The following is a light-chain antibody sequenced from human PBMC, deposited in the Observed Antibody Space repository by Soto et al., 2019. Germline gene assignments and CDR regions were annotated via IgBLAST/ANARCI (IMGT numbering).Light chain of an antibody. V-gene: IGKV1-5*01. CDR2: DAS. J-gene: IGKJ4*01. Sequence: DIQMTQSPFTLSASVGDRDTITCRASQSIGSRLAWYQQKPGKAPKLLIYDASRLESGVPSRFSGSGSGTAFILIISSLQPDDFASYYCQQYNSYSPLSFGGGTKVDIK. CDR1: QSIGSR. CDR3: QQYNSYSPLS.